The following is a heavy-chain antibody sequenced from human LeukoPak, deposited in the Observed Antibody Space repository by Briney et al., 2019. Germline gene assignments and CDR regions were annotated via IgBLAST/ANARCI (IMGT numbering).Heavy chain of an antibody. J-gene: IGHJ6*03. CDR1: GGSISNYY. V-gene: IGHV4-59*01. CDR2: IYYSGST. CDR3: ARALFGRNPPYYYYYYMHV. Sequence: SETLSLTCTVSGGSISNYYWNGIRQPPGKGLEWIGYIYYSGSTNYNPSLKSRVTISVDTSKNQLSLQLSSVTAADTAVFYCARALFGRNPPYYYYYYMHVWGKGTTVTVSS. D-gene: IGHD4-23*01.